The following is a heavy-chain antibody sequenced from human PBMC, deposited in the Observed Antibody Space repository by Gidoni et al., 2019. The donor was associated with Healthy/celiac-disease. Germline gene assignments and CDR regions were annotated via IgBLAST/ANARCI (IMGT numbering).Heavy chain of an antibody. CDR3: ARVGHYDFWSGYPDYNWFDP. D-gene: IGHD3-3*01. CDR2: IYYSGST. Sequence: QLPLPESGPGLVTPSETLSLTCTVSGGSISSSSSHWGWIRQPPGRGLEWIGSIYYSGSTYYNPSLKSRVTISVDTSKNQFSLKLSSVTAADTAVYYCARVGHYDFWSGYPDYNWFDPWGQGTLVTVSS. CDR1: GGSISSSSSH. V-gene: IGHV4-39*01. J-gene: IGHJ5*02.